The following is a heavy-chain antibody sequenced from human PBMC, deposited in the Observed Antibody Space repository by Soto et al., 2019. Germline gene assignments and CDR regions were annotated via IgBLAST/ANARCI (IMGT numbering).Heavy chain of an antibody. V-gene: IGHV1-2*02. J-gene: IGHJ4*02. CDR3: AREGSGWKYFDY. CDR1: GYTFIANY. Sequence: ASVKVSCKGSGYTFIANYIQWVRQAPGQGLEWMGWINPNSGGTTYAQKFQGRVTLTRDTSITTAYMELSGLTSDGTAVYFCAREGSGWKYFDYWGQGSLVTVSS. CDR2: INPNSGGT. D-gene: IGHD6-19*01.